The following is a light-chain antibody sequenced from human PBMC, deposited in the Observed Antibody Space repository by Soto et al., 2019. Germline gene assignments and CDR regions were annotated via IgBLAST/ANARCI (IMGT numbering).Light chain of an antibody. CDR1: QSVRNY. J-gene: IGKJ5*01. V-gene: IGKV3-11*01. CDR3: HQRNNWPPIT. Sequence: EIVLTQSPATLSLSPGERVTLSCRASQSVRNYLAWYQQKPGQPPRLLIYDASNSATGITARFSGSGSGTDFTLTISSLEPEDFPVYYCHQRNNWPPITFGQGTRLEIK. CDR2: DAS.